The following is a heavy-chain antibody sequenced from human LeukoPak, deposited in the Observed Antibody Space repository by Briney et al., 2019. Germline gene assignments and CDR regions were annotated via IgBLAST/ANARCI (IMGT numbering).Heavy chain of an antibody. J-gene: IGHJ4*02. CDR2: IYTSGST. V-gene: IGHV4-4*07. Sequence: ETLSLTCTVSGGSISSYYWSWIRQPAGKGLEWIGRIYTSGSTNYNPSLKSRVTMSVDTSKNQFSLKLSPVTAADTAVYYCARDSVVVGIGYYFDYWGQGTLVTVSS. CDR3: ARDSVVVGIGYYFDY. D-gene: IGHD2-15*01. CDR1: GGSISSYY.